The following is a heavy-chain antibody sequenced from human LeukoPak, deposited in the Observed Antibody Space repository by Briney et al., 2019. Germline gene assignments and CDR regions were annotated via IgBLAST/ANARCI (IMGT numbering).Heavy chain of an antibody. CDR2: ISSSSSYI. CDR3: VRSVLYGSGSYYKGGYFDY. J-gene: IGHJ4*02. D-gene: IGHD3-10*01. Sequence: GGSLRLSCAASGVTFSSYSMNWVRQAPGKGLEWVSSISSSSSYIYYAHSVKGRFTISRDNAKNSLYLQMNSLRAEDTAVYYCVRSVLYGSGSYYKGGYFDYWGQGTLVTVPS. V-gene: IGHV3-21*01. CDR1: GVTFSSYS.